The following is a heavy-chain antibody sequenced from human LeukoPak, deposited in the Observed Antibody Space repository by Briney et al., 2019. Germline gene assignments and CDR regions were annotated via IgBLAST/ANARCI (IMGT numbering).Heavy chain of an antibody. CDR2: INHSGST. CDR3: ARGETKDGYKTIDY. D-gene: IGHD5-24*01. V-gene: IGHV4-34*01. CDR1: GGSFSGYY. J-gene: IGHJ4*02. Sequence: PSETLSLTCAVYGGSFSGYYWSWIRQPPGKGLEWIGEINHSGSTNYNPSLKSRVTMSVDTSKNQFSLKLSSVTAADTAVYYCARGETKDGYKTIDYWGQGTLVTVSS.